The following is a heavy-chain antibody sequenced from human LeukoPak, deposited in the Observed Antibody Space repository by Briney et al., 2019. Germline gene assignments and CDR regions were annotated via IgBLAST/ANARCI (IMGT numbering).Heavy chain of an antibody. D-gene: IGHD6-6*01. Sequence: GGSLRLSCAASGFTFSSYAMSWVRQAPGKGLEWVSTISGSGGSTYYADSVEGRFTISRDNSKNTLYLQMNSLRAEDTAVYYCAKGREYSSSFDAFDIWGQGTMVAVSS. CDR1: GFTFSSYA. V-gene: IGHV3-23*01. J-gene: IGHJ3*02. CDR2: ISGSGGST. CDR3: AKGREYSSSFDAFDI.